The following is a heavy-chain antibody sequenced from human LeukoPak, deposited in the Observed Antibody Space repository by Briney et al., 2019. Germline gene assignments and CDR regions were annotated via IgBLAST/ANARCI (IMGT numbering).Heavy chain of an antibody. CDR3: ARFWNPHYYFDY. J-gene: IGHJ4*02. Sequence: GGSLRLSCAASGFSFTSYVMSWVRQAPGKGLEWVSAITGTGDTTYYIDSVKGRFTISRDNSKNTLNLQMNNLRAEDTAVYYCARFWNPHYYFDYWGQGTLVTVSS. V-gene: IGHV3-23*01. CDR1: GFSFTSYV. D-gene: IGHD3-3*01. CDR2: ITGTGDTT.